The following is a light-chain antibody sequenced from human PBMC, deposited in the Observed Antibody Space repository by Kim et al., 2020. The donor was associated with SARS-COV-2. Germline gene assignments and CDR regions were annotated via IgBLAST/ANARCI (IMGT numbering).Light chain of an antibody. CDR2: GTS. CDR3: QQYNNWPPYT. Sequence: VSPGERATLSCRASQSVSSRLAWYQQKPGQAPRLLIYGTSTRAAGIPARFSGSGSGTEFTLTISSLQSEDFAIYYCQQYNNWPPYTFGQGTKLEIK. CDR1: QSVSSR. J-gene: IGKJ2*01. V-gene: IGKV3-15*01.